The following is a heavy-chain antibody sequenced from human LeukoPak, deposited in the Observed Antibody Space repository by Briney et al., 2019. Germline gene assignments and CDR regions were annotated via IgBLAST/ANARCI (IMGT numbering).Heavy chain of an antibody. V-gene: IGHV3-23*01. CDR2: ISGSGGST. J-gene: IGHJ4*02. Sequence: PGGSLRLSCAASGFTFSSYATSWVRQAPGKGLEWVSAISGSGGSTYYADSVKGRFTISRDNSKNTLYLQMNSLRAEDTAVYYCAKDLDRGIVVVITGFDYWGQGTLVTVSS. CDR3: AKDLDRGIVVVITGFDY. D-gene: IGHD3-22*01. CDR1: GFTFSSYA.